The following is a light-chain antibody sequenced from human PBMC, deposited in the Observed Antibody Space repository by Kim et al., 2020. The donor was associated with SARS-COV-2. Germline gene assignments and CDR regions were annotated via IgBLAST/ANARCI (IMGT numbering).Light chain of an antibody. CDR2: RDS. CDR3: QVWDSSTVV. J-gene: IGLJ3*02. CDR1: NIGSKN. Sequence: VAMGQTARITCGGNNIGSKNVHWYQQKPGQGPVLVIYRDSNRPSGIPERFSGSNSGNTATLTISRAQAGDEADYYCQVWDSSTVVFGGGTQLTVL. V-gene: IGLV3-9*01.